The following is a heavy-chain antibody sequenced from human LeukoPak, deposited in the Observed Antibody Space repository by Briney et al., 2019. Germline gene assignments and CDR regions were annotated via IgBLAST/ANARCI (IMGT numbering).Heavy chain of an antibody. CDR2: ISHSGST. Sequence: SETLSLTCTVSGGSISSGGYFWSWVRQHPGKGLEWIVYISHSGSTYYNPSLKSRVTISLDTSKDRFSLRLSSVTAADTAVYYCARDLWFGEYNWFDPWGQGTLVTVSS. CDR3: ARDLWFGEYNWFDP. J-gene: IGHJ5*02. D-gene: IGHD3-10*01. V-gene: IGHV4-31*03. CDR1: GGSISSGGYF.